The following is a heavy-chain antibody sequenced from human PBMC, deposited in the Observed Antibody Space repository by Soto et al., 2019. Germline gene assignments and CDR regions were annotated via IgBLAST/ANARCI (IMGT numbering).Heavy chain of an antibody. D-gene: IGHD3-10*01. J-gene: IGHJ6*02. V-gene: IGHV1-69*08. CDR3: ARENHRDYYGSGSYSYYYGMDV. Sequence: QVQLVQSGAEVKKPGSSVKVSCKASGGTFSSYTISWVRQAPGQGLEWMGRIIPILGIANYAQKFQGRVTITADKSTSTVYMERSSLRSEDTALYYCARENHRDYYGSGSYSYYYGMDVWGQGTTVTVSS. CDR1: GGTFSSYT. CDR2: IIPILGIA.